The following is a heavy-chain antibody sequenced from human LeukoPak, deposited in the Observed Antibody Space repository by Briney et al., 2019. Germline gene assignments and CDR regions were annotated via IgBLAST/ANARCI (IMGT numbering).Heavy chain of an antibody. V-gene: IGHV1-69*04. CDR2: IIPVLNIT. Sequence: SVKVSCKTSGGTFSSSAITWVRQAPGQGLEWMGRIIPVLNITTYAQKFQGRVTITADTSSSTVYMELSSLRSEETAVYYCAKDQGLTAPPPYGLDVWGQGTTVIVSS. D-gene: IGHD5-18*01. CDR1: GGTFSSSA. J-gene: IGHJ6*02. CDR3: AKDQGLTAPPPYGLDV.